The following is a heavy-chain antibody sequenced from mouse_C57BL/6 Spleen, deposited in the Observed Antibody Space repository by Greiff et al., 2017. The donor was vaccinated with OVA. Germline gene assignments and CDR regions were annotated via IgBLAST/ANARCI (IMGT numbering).Heavy chain of an antibody. D-gene: IGHD1-1*01. J-gene: IGHJ4*01. CDR2: IYPGSGST. V-gene: IGHV1-55*01. CDR1: GYTFTSYW. Sequence: QVQLQQPGAELVKPGASVKMSCKASGYTFTSYWITWVKQRPGQGLEWIGDIYPGSGSTNYNEKFKGKATLTVDTSSSTAYMQLSSLTSEDSSVYYCARIYYYGSSYAMDYWGQGTSVTVSS. CDR3: ARIYYYGSSYAMDY.